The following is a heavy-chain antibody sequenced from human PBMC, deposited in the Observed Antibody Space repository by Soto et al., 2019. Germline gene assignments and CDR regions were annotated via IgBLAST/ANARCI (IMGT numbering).Heavy chain of an antibody. J-gene: IGHJ4*02. CDR1: GFTFSSYA. Sequence: EVQLLESGGGLVQPGGSLRLSCAASGFTFSSYAMRWVRQAPVKGLEWVSAISGSGGSTYYADSVKGRFTISRDNSKNTLYLQMNSLRAEDTAVYYCARRGSGCYYDYWGQRTLFTVSS. D-gene: IGHD6-19*01. CDR2: ISGSGGST. V-gene: IGHV3-23*01. CDR3: ARRGSGCYYDY.